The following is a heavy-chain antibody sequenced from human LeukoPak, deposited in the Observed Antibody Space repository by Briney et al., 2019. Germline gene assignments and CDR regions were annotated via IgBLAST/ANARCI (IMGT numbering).Heavy chain of an antibody. V-gene: IGHV3-7*01. J-gene: IGHJ4*02. CDR1: GFTFSSYE. CDR3: ARDQARTTLDY. CDR2: IKQDGSEK. D-gene: IGHD1-1*01. Sequence: PGGSLRLSCAASGFTFSSYEMNWVRQAPGKGLEWVANIKQDGSEKYYVDSVKGRFTISRDNAKNSLYLQMNSLRAEDTAVYYCARDQARTTLDYWGQGTLVTVSS.